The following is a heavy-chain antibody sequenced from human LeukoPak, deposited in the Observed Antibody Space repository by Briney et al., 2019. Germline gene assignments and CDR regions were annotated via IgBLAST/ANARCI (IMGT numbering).Heavy chain of an antibody. V-gene: IGHV3-23*01. CDR1: GFTFSSYA. Sequence: GGSLRLSCAASGFTFSSYAMSWVRQAPGKGLEWVSAISGSGGSTYYADSVKGRFTISRDNSKNTLYLQMNSLRAEDTAVYYCAKDFGSIVGATSSLDYRGQGTLVTVSS. D-gene: IGHD1-26*01. CDR2: ISGSGGST. J-gene: IGHJ4*02. CDR3: AKDFGSIVGATSSLDY.